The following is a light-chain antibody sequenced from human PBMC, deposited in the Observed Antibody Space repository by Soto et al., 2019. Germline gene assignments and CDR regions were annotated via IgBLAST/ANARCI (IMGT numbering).Light chain of an antibody. CDR1: STAFGSYDL. J-gene: IGLJ1*01. CDR2: DVS. Sequence: QSALTQPASVSGSPGQSITISCTGSSTAFGSYDLVSWYQQFPGKAPKLIIFDVSKRPSGISYRFFGSKSGNTASLTISGLQAEDEADYYCCSYAGKATLYVFGTGTKVTVL. V-gene: IGLV2-23*02. CDR3: CSYAGKATLYV.